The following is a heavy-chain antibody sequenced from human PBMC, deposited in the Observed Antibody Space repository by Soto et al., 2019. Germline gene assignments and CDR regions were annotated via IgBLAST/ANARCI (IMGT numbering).Heavy chain of an antibody. CDR1: GFTFSSYG. D-gene: IGHD6-19*01. Sequence: QVQLVESGGGVVQPGRSLRLSCAASGFTFSSYGMHWVRQAPGKGLEWVAVIWYDGSNKYYADSVKGRFTISRDNSKNTLYLQMNSLRAEDTAVYYCARDRGSVWYGPIDYWGQGTLVTVSS. CDR3: ARDRGSVWYGPIDY. V-gene: IGHV3-33*01. CDR2: IWYDGSNK. J-gene: IGHJ4*02.